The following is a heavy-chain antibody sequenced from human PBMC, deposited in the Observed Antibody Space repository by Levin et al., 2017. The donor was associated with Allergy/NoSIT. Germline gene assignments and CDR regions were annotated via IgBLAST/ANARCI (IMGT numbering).Heavy chain of an antibody. CDR2: IYPDDSDI. Sequence: GESLKISCKGSGYSFTSYWIGWVRQMPGKGLEWMGIIYPDDSDIRYSPSLQGQVTISADKSITTASLQWSSLKAPDTAMYYCARRSWGSYYFDYWGQGTLVTVSS. V-gene: IGHV5-51*01. J-gene: IGHJ4*02. D-gene: IGHD3-16*01. CDR1: GYSFTSYW. CDR3: ARRSWGSYYFDY.